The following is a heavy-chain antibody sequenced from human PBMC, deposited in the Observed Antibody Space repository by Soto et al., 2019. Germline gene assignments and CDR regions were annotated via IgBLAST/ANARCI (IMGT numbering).Heavy chain of an antibody. CDR1: GGSVSSGVFS. V-gene: IGHV4-30-2*06. CDR3: ARGHYYYALDV. CDR2: VSHSGSP. J-gene: IGHJ3*01. D-gene: IGHD3-10*01. Sequence: QLQLQESGSGLVKPSQTLSLTCAVSGGSVSSGVFSWNWIRQSPGQGLGWIGYVSHSGSPYYTASLRSRVTISLDKSTNQISLNLTSVTPADTAVYFCARGHYYYALDVWGQGTMVTVSS.